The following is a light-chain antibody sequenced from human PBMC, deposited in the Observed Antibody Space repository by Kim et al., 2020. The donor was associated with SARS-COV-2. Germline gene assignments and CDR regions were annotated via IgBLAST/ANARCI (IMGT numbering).Light chain of an antibody. CDR1: NSNIVNNC. V-gene: IGLV1-51*01. Sequence: GQGVTISFPGNNSNIVNNCVSWDQQLPGTAPNLLIYDNNKRPSGIPDRFSGSKSGTSATLGITGLQTGDEADYYCGTWDSSLSARVFGGGTQLTVL. CDR2: DNN. CDR3: GTWDSSLSARV. J-gene: IGLJ3*02.